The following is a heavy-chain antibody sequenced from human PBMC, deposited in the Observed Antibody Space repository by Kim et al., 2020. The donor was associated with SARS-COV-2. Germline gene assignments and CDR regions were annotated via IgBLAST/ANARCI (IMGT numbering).Heavy chain of an antibody. CDR3: AQSRRGSTGYSGS. CDR2: ISASGAGT. J-gene: IGHJ4*02. CDR1: GFTFSNYD. Sequence: GGSLRLSCAVSGFTFSNYDMTWVRQAPGKGLEWVAIISASGAGTYYADSAKGRFTISRDNSKNTLFLQMNSLSAEATAVYFCAQSRRGSTGYSGSRGQGT. V-gene: IGHV3-23*01. D-gene: IGHD3-16*01.